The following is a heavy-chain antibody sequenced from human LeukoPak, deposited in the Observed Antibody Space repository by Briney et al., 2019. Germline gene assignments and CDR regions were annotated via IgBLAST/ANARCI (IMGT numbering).Heavy chain of an antibody. V-gene: IGHV1-2*02. D-gene: IGHD3-9*01. CDR3: ARDFSEYDILTGVFDY. Sequence: VASVKVSCKASGYTFIGYYMHWVRQAPGQGLEWMGWINPNSGGTKYAQKFQGRVTMTRDTSISTAYMELGRLRSDDTAVYYRARDFSEYDILTGVFDYWGQGTLVTVSS. J-gene: IGHJ4*02. CDR1: GYTFIGYY. CDR2: INPNSGGT.